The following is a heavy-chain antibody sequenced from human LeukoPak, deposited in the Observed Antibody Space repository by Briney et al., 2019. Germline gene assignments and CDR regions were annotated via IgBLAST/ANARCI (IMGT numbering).Heavy chain of an antibody. J-gene: IGHJ4*02. CDR2: ISYDGSNK. CDR3: ATDLFRLDYYGPGSFDY. D-gene: IGHD3-10*01. CDR1: GFTFSSYG. V-gene: IGHV3-30*03. Sequence: GGSLRLSCAASGFTFSSYGMHWVRQAPGKGLEWVAVISYDGSNKYYADSVKGRFTISRDNSKNTLYLQMNSLKTEDTAVYYCATDLFRLDYYGPGSFDYWGQGTLVTVSS.